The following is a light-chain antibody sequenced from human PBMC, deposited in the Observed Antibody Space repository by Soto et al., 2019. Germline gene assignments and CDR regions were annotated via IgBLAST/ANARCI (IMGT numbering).Light chain of an antibody. CDR3: QHCNSYSEA. CDR1: QSINGW. CDR2: KTS. V-gene: IGKV1-5*03. Sequence: DIQFTQSPSTLSASVGDRVTITCRASQSINGWLAWYQQKPGQAPNLLIYKTSTLESGVPSRFSGSGSGTEFTLTISSLQPDDFATYYCQHCNSYSEAFGQGTKVDIK. J-gene: IGKJ1*01.